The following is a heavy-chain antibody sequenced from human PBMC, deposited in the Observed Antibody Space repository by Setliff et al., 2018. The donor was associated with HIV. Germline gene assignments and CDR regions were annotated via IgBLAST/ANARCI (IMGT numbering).Heavy chain of an antibody. J-gene: IGHJ4*02. D-gene: IGHD5-18*01. CDR3: AIGYSHGPNY. CDR1: GYTFTDYF. Sequence: ASVQVSCKASGYTFTDYFVHWARQAPGKGLEWMGRVDPENHQTLYAEKLQGRVTITADTSTDTAYVELSSLGSEDTAVYYCAIGYSHGPNYWGQGTLVTVSS. V-gene: IGHV1-69-2*01. CDR2: VDPENHQT.